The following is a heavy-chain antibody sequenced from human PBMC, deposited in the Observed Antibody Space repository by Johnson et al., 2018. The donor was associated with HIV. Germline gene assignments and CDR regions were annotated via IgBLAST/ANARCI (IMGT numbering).Heavy chain of an antibody. D-gene: IGHD2-8*02. J-gene: IGHJ3*02. CDR3: ARSGDSIGSVWAGGALDI. CDR2: ISYDGSNK. V-gene: IGHV3-30*04. Sequence: QVQLVESGGGVVQPGRSLRLSCAASGFTFSSYAMHWVRQAPGKGLEWVAVISYDGSNKYYADSVKGRFTIYRDNSKNTLYLQMNSLRAEDTAVYYCARSGDSIGSVWAGGALDIWGQGTMVTVSS. CDR1: GFTFSSYA.